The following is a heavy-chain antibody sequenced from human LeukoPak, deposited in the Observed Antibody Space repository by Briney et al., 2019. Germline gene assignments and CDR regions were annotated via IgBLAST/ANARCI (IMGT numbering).Heavy chain of an antibody. Sequence: ASVKVSCKASGGTFSSYAICWVRQAPGQGLEWMGGIMTIFGSANYAQKFQGRLTITADESTSTTYMELSSLRSEDTAVYYCARTLSLDGYNHFDFWGQGTLVAVSS. V-gene: IGHV1-69*13. D-gene: IGHD5-24*01. CDR3: ARTLSLDGYNHFDF. CDR1: GGTFSSYA. CDR2: IMTIFGSA. J-gene: IGHJ4*02.